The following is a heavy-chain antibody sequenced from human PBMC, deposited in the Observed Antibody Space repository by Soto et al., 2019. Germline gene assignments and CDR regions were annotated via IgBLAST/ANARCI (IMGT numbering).Heavy chain of an antibody. Sequence: VQLVQSGAEVKEPGASVKVTCKASGYTFINFGITWVRQAPGQGLEWVGWISTAKGCTTYGEKFQGRVTMTADTPTNKASMDWRIRNSDDTAVYYGARDRDLRTGGNCQPEWYVAYWGRGNLVPVS. CDR2: ISTAKGCT. CDR1: GYTFINFG. V-gene: IGHV1-18*01. D-gene: IGHD2-8*02. J-gene: IGHJ2*01. CDR3: ARDRDLRTGGNCQPEWYVAY.